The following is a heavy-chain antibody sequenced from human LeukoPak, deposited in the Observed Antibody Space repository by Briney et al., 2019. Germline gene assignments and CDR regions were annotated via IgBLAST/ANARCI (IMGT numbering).Heavy chain of an antibody. J-gene: IGHJ5*02. D-gene: IGHD6-19*01. Sequence: GGSLRLSCAASGFTFDDYAMHWVRQAPGKGLEWVSGISWNSGSIGYADSVKGRFTISRDNAKNSLYLQMNSLRAGDTALYYCAKDRYSSGSNWFDPWGQGTLSASPQ. CDR2: ISWNSGSI. V-gene: IGHV3-9*01. CDR3: AKDRYSSGSNWFDP. CDR1: GFTFDDYA.